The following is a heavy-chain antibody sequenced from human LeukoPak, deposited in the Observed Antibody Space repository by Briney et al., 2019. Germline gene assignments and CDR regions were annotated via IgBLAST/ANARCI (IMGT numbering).Heavy chain of an antibody. D-gene: IGHD5-12*01. V-gene: IGHV1-18*01. CDR3: ARVRVATNIGDY. Sequence: ASVKVSCKASGYTFTSYGISWVRQAPGQGLEWMGWISAYNGNTNYAQKLQGRVTMTTDTSTSTAYMELRSLRSDDTAAYYCARVRVATNIGDYWGQGTLVTVSS. CDR2: ISAYNGNT. J-gene: IGHJ4*02. CDR1: GYTFTSYG.